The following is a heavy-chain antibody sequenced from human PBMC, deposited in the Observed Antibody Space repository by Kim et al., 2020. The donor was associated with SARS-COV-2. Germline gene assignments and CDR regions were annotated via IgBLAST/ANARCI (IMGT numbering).Heavy chain of an antibody. CDR3: ARDAPGNSLFDY. D-gene: IGHD5-18*01. Sequence: SQTLSLTCAISGDSVSSNTGVWNWIRQSPSRCLEWLGRTYYRSRWYYDYAVSVKSRIIIDPDTSKNQFSLQLNSVTPEDTAVYFCARDAPGNSLFDYWGQGILLTVSS. CDR1: GDSVSSNTGV. J-gene: IGHJ4*02. CDR2: TYYRSRWYY. V-gene: IGHV6-1*01.